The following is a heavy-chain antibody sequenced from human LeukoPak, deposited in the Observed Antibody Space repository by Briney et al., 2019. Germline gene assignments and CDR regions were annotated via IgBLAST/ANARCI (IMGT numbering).Heavy chain of an antibody. V-gene: IGHV4-4*07. CDR2: IYTSGST. CDR1: GGSISSYY. Sequence: SETLSLTCTVSGGSISSYYWSWIRQPAGKGLEWIGRIYTSGSTNYNPSLKRRVTMSVDTSKNQFSLKLSSVTAADTAVYYCARIGGAAGDSYYYYYYMDVWGKGTTVTVSS. J-gene: IGHJ6*03. CDR3: ARIGGAAGDSYYYYYYMDV. D-gene: IGHD6-13*01.